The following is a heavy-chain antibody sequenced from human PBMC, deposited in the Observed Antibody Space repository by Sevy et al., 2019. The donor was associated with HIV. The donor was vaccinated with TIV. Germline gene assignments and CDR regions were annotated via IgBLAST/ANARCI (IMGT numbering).Heavy chain of an antibody. D-gene: IGHD3-10*01. CDR1: GFTFRTYD. CDR2: MSHDGTNV. CDR3: AKDFSRTSCLDY. Sequence: GGSLRLSCAASGFTFRTYDMHWVRQAPGKGLEWVATMSHDGTNVSHADSVKGRFTISRGNSTNTLYLQMSSLRPEDTAVYYCAKDFSRTSCLDYWGRGTLVTVSS. V-gene: IGHV3-30*18. J-gene: IGHJ4*02.